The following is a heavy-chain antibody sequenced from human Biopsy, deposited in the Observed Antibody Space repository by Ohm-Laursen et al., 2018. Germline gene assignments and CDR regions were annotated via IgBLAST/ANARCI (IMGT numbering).Heavy chain of an antibody. CDR1: GVTFDTYA. J-gene: IGHJ3*01. CDR2: RIPYFNTI. V-gene: IGHV1-69*13. Sequence: SVKVSCKASGVTFDTYAFGWVRQAPGQGLEWMGGRIPYFNTIYYARNFQDRAVITADRSARTTDMQLSGLRPDDTAVYYCVGGQRGPPIGVTVPGDAFDLWGPGTTVIVSS. D-gene: IGHD2/OR15-2a*01. CDR3: VGGQRGPPIGVTVPGDAFDL.